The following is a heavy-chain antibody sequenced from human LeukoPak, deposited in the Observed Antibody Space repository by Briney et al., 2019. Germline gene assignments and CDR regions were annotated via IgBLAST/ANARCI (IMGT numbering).Heavy chain of an antibody. CDR3: ASLRLLDY. Sequence: GASVKVSCKASGYTFTNYYMHWVRQAPGEGLEWMGWINPNSGGTNYAQKFQGRVTMTRDTSISTAYMGLSSLISDDTAVYYCASLRLLDYWGQGTLVTVSS. V-gene: IGHV1-2*02. J-gene: IGHJ4*02. D-gene: IGHD5-12*01. CDR2: INPNSGGT. CDR1: GYTFTNYY.